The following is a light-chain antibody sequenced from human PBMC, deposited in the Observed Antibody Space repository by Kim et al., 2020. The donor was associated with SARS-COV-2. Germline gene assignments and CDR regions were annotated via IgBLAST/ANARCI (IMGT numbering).Light chain of an antibody. V-gene: IGKV4-1*01. Sequence: DIVMAQSPDSLAVSLGERATIHCKSSQRLLYNSNNKNYLAWYQQKPGQPPRLLIYWASTRESGVPDRFSGSGSGTDFTLTISSLRTEDVAGYYCQQYYSALVTFGGGTKVDIK. CDR1: QRLLYNSNNKNY. CDR3: QQYYSALVT. CDR2: WAS. J-gene: IGKJ4*01.